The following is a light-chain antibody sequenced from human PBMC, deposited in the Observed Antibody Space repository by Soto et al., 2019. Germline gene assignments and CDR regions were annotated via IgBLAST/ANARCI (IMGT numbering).Light chain of an antibody. CDR3: QQVNSYPIT. Sequence: DIQLTQSPSFLSASVGDRVSITCRASQGIRNYLAWYQQKPVRAPKLLIYIASTLQSGVPSRFSGSYSGTEFTLTITSLQPEDFATYYCQQVNSYPITFGQGTRLEIK. CDR2: IAS. CDR1: QGIRNY. V-gene: IGKV1-9*01. J-gene: IGKJ5*01.